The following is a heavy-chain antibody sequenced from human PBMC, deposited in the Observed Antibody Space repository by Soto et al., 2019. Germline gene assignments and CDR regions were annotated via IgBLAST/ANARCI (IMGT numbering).Heavy chain of an antibody. V-gene: IGHV3-11*01. CDR3: AKDRPPYHGSGSYYKGHYYYGMDV. Sequence: GGSLRLSCAASGFRFSDYYMTWIRQAPGKGLEWVSYINSRGSTIYQADSVRGRFTVSRDNSKSTLYLQMNSLRAEDTAVYYCAKDRPPYHGSGSYYKGHYYYGMDVWGQGTTVTVSS. D-gene: IGHD3-10*01. CDR1: GFRFSDYY. J-gene: IGHJ6*02. CDR2: INSRGSTI.